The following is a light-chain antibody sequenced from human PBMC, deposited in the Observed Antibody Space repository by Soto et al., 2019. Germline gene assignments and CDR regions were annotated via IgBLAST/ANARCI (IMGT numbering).Light chain of an antibody. CDR2: DVS. Sequence: QSVLTQPASVSGSPGQSITISCTGTSSDVGGYNYVSWYQQHPGKAPKLMIYDVSNRPSGVSNRFSGSKSGNTASLTISGLQAEDEADYYCSSYTSISTLLFVTGTKVTVL. J-gene: IGLJ1*01. CDR3: SSYTSISTLL. V-gene: IGLV2-14*01. CDR1: SSDVGGYNY.